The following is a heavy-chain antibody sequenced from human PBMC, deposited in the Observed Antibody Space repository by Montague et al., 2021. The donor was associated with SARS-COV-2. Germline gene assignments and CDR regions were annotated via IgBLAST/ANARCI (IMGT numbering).Heavy chain of an antibody. J-gene: IGHJ6*02. CDR1: GGSFSSYY. V-gene: IGHV4-59*13. CDR2: IYYSGTT. D-gene: IGHD2-21*01. Sequence: SETLSLTCTVAGGSFSSYYWSWVRQPPGRGLEWMGYIYYSGTTNYNPSPASRVTVSLDTAKNQISLKLRSVTAADTAVYYCSGGVLVSYYLYYGMDVWGQGTTVTVSS. CDR3: SGGVLVSYYLYYGMDV.